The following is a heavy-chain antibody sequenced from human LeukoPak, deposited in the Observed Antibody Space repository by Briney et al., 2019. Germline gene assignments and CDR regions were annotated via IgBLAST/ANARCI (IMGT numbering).Heavy chain of an antibody. Sequence: ASVKVSCKASGYTFTSYYMHWVRQAPGQGLEWMGIINPSGGSTNYAQKFQGRVTITADKSTSTAYMELSSLRSEDTAVYYCARKEGLNSSSWSDAFDIWGQGTMVTVSS. CDR1: GYTFTSYY. CDR3: ARKEGLNSSSWSDAFDI. J-gene: IGHJ3*02. CDR2: INPSGGST. D-gene: IGHD6-13*01. V-gene: IGHV1-46*01.